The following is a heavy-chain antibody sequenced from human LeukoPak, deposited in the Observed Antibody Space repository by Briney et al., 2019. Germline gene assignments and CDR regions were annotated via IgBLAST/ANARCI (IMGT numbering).Heavy chain of an antibody. Sequence: PSETLSLTCTVSGGSISSGSYYWSWIRQPAGKGLEWIGRIYTSGSTNYNPSLKSRVTISVDTSKNQFSLKLSSVTAADTAVYYCARDWVVPGTTFDYYYYMDVWGKGTTVTISS. J-gene: IGHJ6*03. CDR1: GGSISSGSYY. CDR3: ARDWVVPGTTFDYYYYMDV. D-gene: IGHD1-1*01. CDR2: IYTSGST. V-gene: IGHV4-61*02.